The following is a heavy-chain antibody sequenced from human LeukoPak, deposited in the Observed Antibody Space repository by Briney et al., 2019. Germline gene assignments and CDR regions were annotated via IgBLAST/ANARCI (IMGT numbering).Heavy chain of an antibody. CDR2: ITSSGATT. D-gene: IGHD4/OR15-4a*01. CDR1: GFSFTDSY. CDR3: ARDPDYGDPY. J-gene: IGHJ4*02. Sequence: GGSLRLSCSASGFSFTDSYMNWFRLSPEKGLEWIAYITSSGATTEYADPVKGRFTISRVNAKNSLYLQMNSLRPDDTAVYYCARDPDYGDPYWGQGTLVTVSS. V-gene: IGHV3-11*01.